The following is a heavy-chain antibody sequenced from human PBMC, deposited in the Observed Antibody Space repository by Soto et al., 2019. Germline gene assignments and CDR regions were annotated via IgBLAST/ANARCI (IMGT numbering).Heavy chain of an antibody. V-gene: IGHV1-8*01. J-gene: IGHJ5*02. CDR2: MNPGSGDT. Sequence: QVQLVQSGAEVKKPGASVKVSCKASGYIFTNNDVSWVRQATGQGLEWMGWMNPGSGDTGYAQKFQGRVTMTRNISIATAYMELSSLRADDTAIYHCARMASFGSLNWFDPWGQGTLVTVSS. CDR3: ARMASFGSLNWFDP. D-gene: IGHD5-18*01. CDR1: GYIFTNND.